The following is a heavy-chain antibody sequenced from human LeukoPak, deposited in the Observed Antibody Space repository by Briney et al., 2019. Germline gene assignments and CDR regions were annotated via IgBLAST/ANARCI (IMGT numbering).Heavy chain of an antibody. CDR2: MNPNSGNT. J-gene: IGHJ5*02. Sequence: ASVKVSCKASGYTFTSYDINWVRQATGQGLEWMGWMNPNSGNTGYAQKLQGRVTMTTDTSTSTAYMELRSLRSDDTAVYYCGYFDWLSQGAHWFDPWGQGTLVTVSS. D-gene: IGHD3-9*01. V-gene: IGHV1-8*01. CDR1: GYTFTSYD. CDR3: GYFDWLSQGAHWFDP.